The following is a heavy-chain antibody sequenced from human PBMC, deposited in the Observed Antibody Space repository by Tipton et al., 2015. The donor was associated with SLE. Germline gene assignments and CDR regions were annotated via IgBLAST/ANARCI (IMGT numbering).Heavy chain of an antibody. CDR2: IYSGGTS. D-gene: IGHD2-15*01. J-gene: IGHJ4*02. CDR1: GFIFKNYA. Sequence: SLRLSCAASGFIFKNYAMHWVRQAPGKGLEWVSTIYSGGTSLYADSVEGRLTTSRDNSKNTLYLQMNSLRAEDTAVYYCARAQHYGRKRDYFDYWGQGTLVTVSS. CDR3: ARAQHYGRKRDYFDY. V-gene: IGHV3-23*05.